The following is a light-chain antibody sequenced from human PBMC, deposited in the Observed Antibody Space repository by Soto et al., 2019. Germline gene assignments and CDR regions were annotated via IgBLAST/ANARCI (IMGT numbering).Light chain of an antibody. J-gene: IGLJ3*02. Sequence: QAVVTQEPSLTVSPGGTVTLTCASSAGPVTSRHYPYWFQQKPGQAPRALIYDTSNKHPWTPARFSGSLLGGTPALILSGAQPKDEADYYCSLSYSGVRVFGGGTKLTVL. CDR2: DTS. V-gene: IGLV7-46*01. CDR3: SLSYSGVRV. CDR1: AGPVTSRHY.